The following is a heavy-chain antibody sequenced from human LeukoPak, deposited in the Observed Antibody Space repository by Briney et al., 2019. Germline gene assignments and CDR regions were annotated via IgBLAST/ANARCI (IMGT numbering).Heavy chain of an antibody. Sequence: SETLSLTCTVSGGSISGYYWSWIRQPPGKGLEWIGEINHSGSTNYNPSLKSRVTISVDTSKNQFSLKLSSVTAADTAVYYCARENQKNYFDYWGQGTLVTVSS. CDR3: ARENQKNYFDY. CDR1: GGSISGYY. J-gene: IGHJ4*02. CDR2: INHSGST. D-gene: IGHD1-14*01. V-gene: IGHV4-34*01.